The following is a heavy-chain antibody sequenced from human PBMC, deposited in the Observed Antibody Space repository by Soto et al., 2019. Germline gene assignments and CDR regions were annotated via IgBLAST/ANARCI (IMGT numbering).Heavy chain of an antibody. D-gene: IGHD1-1*01. J-gene: IGHJ6*02. CDR2: IIPIFGTT. CDR3: ARGIVTGSEYNYYYYGMDV. Sequence: QVQLVQSGAEVKMPESSVKVSCKASGGTFNSYAIDWVRQAPGQGLEWMGGIIPIFGTTNYPQKLQGRVKLTADESTRTAYMELSTLRSEDTAVYYCARGIVTGSEYNYYYYGMDVWGQGTTVTVSS. CDR1: GGTFNSYA. V-gene: IGHV1-69*12.